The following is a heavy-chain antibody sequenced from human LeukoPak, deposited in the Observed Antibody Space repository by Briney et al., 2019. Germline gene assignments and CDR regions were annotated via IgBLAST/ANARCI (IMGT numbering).Heavy chain of an antibody. CDR1: GFTFSSYS. CDR3: ARQQQLALYVFDY. D-gene: IGHD6-13*01. Sequence: GGSLRLSCAASGFTFSSYSMNWVRQAPGKGLEWVSYISGSSSTIYYADSVKGRFTISRDNAKNSLYLQMNSLRAEDTAVYYCARQQQLALYVFDYWGQGTLVTVSS. V-gene: IGHV3-48*01. J-gene: IGHJ4*02. CDR2: ISGSSSTI.